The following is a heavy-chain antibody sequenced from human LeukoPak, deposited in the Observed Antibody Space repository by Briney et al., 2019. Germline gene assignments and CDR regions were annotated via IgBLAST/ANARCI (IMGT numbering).Heavy chain of an antibody. J-gene: IGHJ4*02. V-gene: IGHV3-53*01. CDR1: GFPISSNY. CDR2: IYSGGSP. CDR3: TGRIDY. Sequence: PGGSLRLSCAVSGFPISSNYMNWVRQAPGKGLEWVSVIYSGGSPFYADSVKGRFTISRDNSKNTLYLQMNSLRPDDTAVYYCTGRIDYWGQGTLVTVSS. D-gene: IGHD1-14*01.